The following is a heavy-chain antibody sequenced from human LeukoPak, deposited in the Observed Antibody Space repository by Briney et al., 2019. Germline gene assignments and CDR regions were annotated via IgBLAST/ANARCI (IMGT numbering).Heavy chain of an antibody. V-gene: IGHV4-61*01. CDR3: ARFDGYYHGYFDY. J-gene: IGHJ4*02. Sequence: SETLSLTCTVSGGSVSSDSYYWSWIRQPPGKGLEWIGYIYYSGSTNYNPSLKSRVTISVDTSKNQFSLKLSSVTAADTAVYYCARFDGYYHGYFDYWGQGTLVTVSS. CDR2: IYYSGST. D-gene: IGHD3-22*01. CDR1: GGSVSSDSYY.